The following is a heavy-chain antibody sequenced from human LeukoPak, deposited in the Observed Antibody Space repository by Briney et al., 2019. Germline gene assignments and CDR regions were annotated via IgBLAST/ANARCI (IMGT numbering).Heavy chain of an antibody. V-gene: IGHV4-34*01. D-gene: IGHD1-26*01. Sequence: SETLSLTCAVYGGSFSGYYWSWIRQPPGKGLEWIGEINHSGSTNYNPSLKSRVTISVDTSKNQFSLKLSSVTAADTAVYYCARDSGPRLPRKVGWFDPWGQGTLVTVSS. J-gene: IGHJ5*02. CDR2: INHSGST. CDR1: GGSFSGYY. CDR3: ARDSGPRLPRKVGWFDP.